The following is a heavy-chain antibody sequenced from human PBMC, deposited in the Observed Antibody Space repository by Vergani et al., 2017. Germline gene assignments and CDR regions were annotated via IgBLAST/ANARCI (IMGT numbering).Heavy chain of an antibody. CDR1: GGSISSYY. Sequence: QVQLQESGPGLVKPSETLSLTCTVSGGSISSYYWSWIRQPPGKGLEWIGYIYYSGSTNYNPSLKSRVTISVDTSKNQFSLKLSSVTAADTAVYYCAKAPCGSTSCYAIDAFDIWSQGTMLTVSS. V-gene: IGHV4-59*01. CDR2: IYYSGST. J-gene: IGHJ3*02. D-gene: IGHD2-2*01. CDR3: AKAPCGSTSCYAIDAFDI.